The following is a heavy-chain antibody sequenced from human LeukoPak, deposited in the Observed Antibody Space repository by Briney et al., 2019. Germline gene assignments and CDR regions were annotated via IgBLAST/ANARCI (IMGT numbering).Heavy chain of an antibody. CDR3: ARDPYDSSGNWFDP. V-gene: IGHV1-8*02. CDR2: MNPNSGNT. J-gene: IGHJ5*02. CDR1: GYTFTSYD. D-gene: IGHD3-22*01. Sequence: ASVKVSCKASGYTFTSYDINWVRQATGQGLEWMGWMNPNSGNTGYAQKFQGRVTMTRDMSTSTVYMELSSLRSEDTAVYYCARDPYDSSGNWFDPWGQGTLVTVSS.